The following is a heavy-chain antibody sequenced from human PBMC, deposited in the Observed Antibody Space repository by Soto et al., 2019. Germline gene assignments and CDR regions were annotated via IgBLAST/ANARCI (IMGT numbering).Heavy chain of an antibody. V-gene: IGHV3-33*01. J-gene: IGHJ4*02. CDR1: GFTFSSYG. Sequence: QVQLVESGGGVAQPGRSLRLSCAASGFTFSSYGMHWVRQAPGKGLEWVAVIWYDGSNKYYADSVKGRFTISRDNSKNTLYLQMNSLRAEDTAVYYCARDLRPYCSGGSCYPNFDYWGQGTLVTVSS. CDR2: IWYDGSNK. D-gene: IGHD2-15*01. CDR3: ARDLRPYCSGGSCYPNFDY.